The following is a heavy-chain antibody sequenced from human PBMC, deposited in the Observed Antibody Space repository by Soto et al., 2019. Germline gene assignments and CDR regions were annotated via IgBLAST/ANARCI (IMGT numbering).Heavy chain of an antibody. V-gene: IGHV1-69*08. CDR2: INPLLDKT. CDR1: GGTFSNDI. Sequence: QVQLVQSGAEVKKPGSSVKVSCKTSGGTFSNDIITCVRQAPGQGLEWMGRINPLLDKTNYAQKFQGRVTITADKSTGTAYMDLNSLRSEDTAVYYCVRDSPIGSTFSGYEGIDYWGQGTLVTVSS. CDR3: VRDSPIGSTFSGYEGIDY. J-gene: IGHJ4*02. D-gene: IGHD5-12*01.